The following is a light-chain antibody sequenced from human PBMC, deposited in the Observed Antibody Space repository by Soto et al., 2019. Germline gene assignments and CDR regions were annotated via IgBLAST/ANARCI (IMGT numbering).Light chain of an antibody. V-gene: IGKV3-20*01. J-gene: IGKJ5*01. Sequence: EIVLTQSPGTLSLSPGERATLSCRASQSVSYYLSWYQQKPGQAPRLLIDGASNRATGIPDRFTGSGSGTDFTLTISRLEPEDFAVFYCQHYDSLPITFGQGTRLEIK. CDR1: QSVSYY. CDR3: QHYDSLPIT. CDR2: GAS.